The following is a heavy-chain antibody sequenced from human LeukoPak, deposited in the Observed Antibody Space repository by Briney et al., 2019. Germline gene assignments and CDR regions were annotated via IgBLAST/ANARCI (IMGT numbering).Heavy chain of an antibody. D-gene: IGHD3-22*01. V-gene: IGHV1-8*02. CDR1: RYTFGSYD. Sequence: ATVNVSCKASRYTFGSYDINWVRKATGQGLEWMGWMNPGSGNTGYAQRFQGRVTMTRDTSTNTAYMELSGLRSEDTAIYYCARLSETAAYYYTSGYYFLGYWGQGTLVTVDS. CDR2: MNPGSGNT. CDR3: ARLSETAAYYYTSGYYFLGY. J-gene: IGHJ4*02.